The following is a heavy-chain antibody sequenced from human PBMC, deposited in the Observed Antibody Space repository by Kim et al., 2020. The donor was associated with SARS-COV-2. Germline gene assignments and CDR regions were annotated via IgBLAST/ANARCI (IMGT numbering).Heavy chain of an antibody. D-gene: IGHD2-8*01. CDR3: ARVPAPYCTNGVCYKGRGYYYYGMDV. V-gene: IGHV1-2*06. CDR1: GYTFTGYY. CDR2: INPNSGGT. Sequence: ASVKVSCKASGYTFTGYYMHWVRQAPGQGLEWMGRINPNSGGTNYAQKFQGRVTMTRDTSISTAYMELSRLRSDDTAVYYCARVPAPYCTNGVCYKGRGYYYYGMDVWGQGTTVTVSS. J-gene: IGHJ6*02.